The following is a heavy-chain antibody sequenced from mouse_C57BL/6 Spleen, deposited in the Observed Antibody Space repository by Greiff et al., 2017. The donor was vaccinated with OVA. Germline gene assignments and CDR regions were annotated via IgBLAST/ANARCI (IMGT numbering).Heavy chain of an antibody. Sequence: QVQLQQSGPELVKPGASVKISCKASGYAFSSSWMNWVKQRPGKGLEWIGRIYPGDGDTNYNGKFKGQATLTADKSSSTAYMQLSSLTSEDSAVYFCARSRGDSSGYFAYWGQGTLVTVSA. CDR1: GYAFSSSW. D-gene: IGHD3-2*02. CDR3: ARSRGDSSGYFAY. V-gene: IGHV1-82*01. J-gene: IGHJ3*01. CDR2: IYPGDGDT.